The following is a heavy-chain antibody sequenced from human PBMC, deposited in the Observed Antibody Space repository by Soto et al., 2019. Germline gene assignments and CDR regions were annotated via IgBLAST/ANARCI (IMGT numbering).Heavy chain of an antibody. J-gene: IGHJ4*02. D-gene: IGHD1-26*01. CDR1: GFTFSNYE. V-gene: IGHV3-48*03. Sequence: PGGSLRLSCAASGFTFSNYEMNWVRQAPGKGLEWVSYISSVGSTVNYADSVKGRFTIFRDNAKSSLFLQMNSLRAEDTAVYYCAKEATNINNFHYWGQGTLVTVSS. CDR2: ISSVGSTV. CDR3: AKEATNINNFHY.